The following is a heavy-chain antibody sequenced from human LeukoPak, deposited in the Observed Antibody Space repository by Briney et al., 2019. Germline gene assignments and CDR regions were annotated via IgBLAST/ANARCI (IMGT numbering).Heavy chain of an antibody. CDR2: INHSGST. Sequence: NPSETLSLTCTVSSGSFRTYYWSWIRQPPGKGLEWIGEINHSGSTNYNPSLKSRVTISVDTSKNQFSLKLSSVTAADTAVYYCARSARYYYYYMDVWGKGTTVTVSS. CDR3: ARSARYYYYYMDV. J-gene: IGHJ6*03. V-gene: IGHV4-34*01. CDR1: SGSFRTYY.